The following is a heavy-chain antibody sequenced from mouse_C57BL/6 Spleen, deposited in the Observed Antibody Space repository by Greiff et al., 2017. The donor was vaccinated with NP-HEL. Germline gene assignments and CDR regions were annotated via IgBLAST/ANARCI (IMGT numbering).Heavy chain of an antibody. CDR3: AREKVVAPYFDY. V-gene: IGHV1-82*01. J-gene: IGHJ2*01. CDR2: IYPGDGDT. CDR1: GYAFSSSW. D-gene: IGHD1-1*01. Sequence: VQLQQSGPELVKPGASVKISCKASGYAFSSSWMNWVKQRPGKGLEWIGRIYPGDGDTNYNGKFKGKATLTADKSSSTAYMQLSSLTSEDSAVYFCAREKVVAPYFDYWGQGTTLTVSS.